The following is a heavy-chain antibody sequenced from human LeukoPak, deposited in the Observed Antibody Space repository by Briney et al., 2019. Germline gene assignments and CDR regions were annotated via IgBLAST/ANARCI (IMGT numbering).Heavy chain of an antibody. Sequence: GGSLRLSCAASGFTFSNAWMSWVRQAPGKGLEWVAVISYDGRIQKYVDSVKGRFTISRDKSKSTLYLQMSSLRPDDTAVYYCAKEATERVATTLDYWGQGTLVTVSS. D-gene: IGHD5-12*01. V-gene: IGHV3-30*18. CDR2: ISYDGRIQ. CDR1: GFTFSNAW. CDR3: AKEATERVATTLDY. J-gene: IGHJ4*02.